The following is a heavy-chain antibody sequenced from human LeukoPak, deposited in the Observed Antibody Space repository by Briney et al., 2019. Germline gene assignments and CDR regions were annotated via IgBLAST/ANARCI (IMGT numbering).Heavy chain of an antibody. CDR2: ISGGSSYT. V-gene: IGHV3-11*03. D-gene: IGHD1-26*01. J-gene: IGHJ5*02. CDR1: GFSFSEYY. CDR3: ARSGGTYGWFDP. Sequence: KPGGSLRLSCAASGFSFSEYYMSWIRQAPGKGLEWVSCISGGSSYTNYTDSVKGRFTISRDNAKRSLYLQMNSLTAEDTAVYYCARSGGTYGWFDPWGQGTLVTVSS.